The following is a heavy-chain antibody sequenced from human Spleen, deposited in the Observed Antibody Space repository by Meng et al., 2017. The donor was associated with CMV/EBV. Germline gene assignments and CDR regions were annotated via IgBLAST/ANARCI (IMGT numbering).Heavy chain of an antibody. D-gene: IGHD1-7*01. J-gene: IGHJ3*02. CDR2: ISSSSSYI. V-gene: IGHV3-21*01. CDR1: GFTFSSYS. Sequence: GGSLRLSCAASGFTFSSYSMNWVRQAPGKGLEWVSSISSSSSYIYYADSVKGRFTISRDNAKNSLYLQMNSLRAEDTAVYYCAREGITGTAESIWGQGTMVTVSS. CDR3: AREGITGTAESI.